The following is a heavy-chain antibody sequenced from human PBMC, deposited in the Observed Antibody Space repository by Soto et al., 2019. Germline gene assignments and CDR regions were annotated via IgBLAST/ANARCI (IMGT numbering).Heavy chain of an antibody. J-gene: IGHJ4*02. D-gene: IGHD3-9*01. CDR1: GFTFSSHS. CDR3: AKVTGYYMDH. CDR2: ISSSSTYI. V-gene: IGHV3-21*04. Sequence: ESGGGLVKPGGSLRLSCAASGFTFSSHSMNWVRQAPGKGPEWVSTISSSSTYIYYADSVKGRFTISRDNAKNSLYLQMNSLRAEDTAVYYCAKVTGYYMDHWGQGTLVTVSS.